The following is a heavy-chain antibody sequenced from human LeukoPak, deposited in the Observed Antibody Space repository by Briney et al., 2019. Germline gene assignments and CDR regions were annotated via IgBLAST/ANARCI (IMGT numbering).Heavy chain of an antibody. J-gene: IGHJ4*01. D-gene: IGHD4-17*01. CDR1: GFTFSGYD. CDR2: TSSSSSTI. Sequence: SGGSLRLSCAASGFTFSGYDMSWVRQAPGKGLEWVSYTSSSSSTIYYADSVKGRFTVSRDNANNSLHLQMNSLRAEDTAVYYCAREDYGIDYWGQGTLVTVSS. V-gene: IGHV3-48*04. CDR3: AREDYGIDY.